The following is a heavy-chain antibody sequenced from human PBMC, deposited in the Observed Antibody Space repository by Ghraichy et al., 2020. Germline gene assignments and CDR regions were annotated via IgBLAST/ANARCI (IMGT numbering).Heavy chain of an antibody. Sequence: GSLRLSCTVSGGSIRSYYWSWIRHLPGKGLEWIGYVYYNGNTDYSPSLKSRATISVDTSKNQFSLRLTSVTAADTAVYYCARRGRGYSLYFYGLDIWGQGTTVTVSS. CDR2: VYYNGNT. V-gene: IGHV4-59*08. D-gene: IGHD5-12*01. CDR3: ARRGRGYSLYFYGLDI. CDR1: GGSIRSYY. J-gene: IGHJ6*02.